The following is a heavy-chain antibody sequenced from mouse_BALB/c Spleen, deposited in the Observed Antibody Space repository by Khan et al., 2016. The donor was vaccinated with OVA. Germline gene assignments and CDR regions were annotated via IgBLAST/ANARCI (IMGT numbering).Heavy chain of an antibody. Sequence: EVQLQESGPELMKPGASVKISCKASGYSFTSYYMHWMKQSHGKSLEWIGYIDPFNADTDYNQNFKGKATLTVDKSSNTAYMHLTSLTSEDSAVYYCARGTFAYWGQGTLVTVSA. V-gene: IGHV1S135*01. CDR3: ARGTFAY. D-gene: IGHD3-3*01. CDR2: IDPFNADT. J-gene: IGHJ3*01. CDR1: GYSFTSYY.